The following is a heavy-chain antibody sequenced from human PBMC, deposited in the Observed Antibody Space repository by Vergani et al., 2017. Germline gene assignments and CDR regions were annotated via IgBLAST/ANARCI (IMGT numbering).Heavy chain of an antibody. V-gene: IGHV4-34*01. CDR2: IYHSGST. D-gene: IGHD4-23*01. J-gene: IGHJ4*02. CDR1: GGSFSGYY. Sequence: QVQLQQWGAGLLKPSETLSLTCAVYGGSFSGYYWSWIRQPPGKGLEWIGYIYHSGSTYYNPSLKSRVTISVDTSKNQFSLKLSSVTAADTAVYYCARDGSSNYGGNSLFDYWGQGTLVTVSS. CDR3: ARDGSSNYGGNSLFDY.